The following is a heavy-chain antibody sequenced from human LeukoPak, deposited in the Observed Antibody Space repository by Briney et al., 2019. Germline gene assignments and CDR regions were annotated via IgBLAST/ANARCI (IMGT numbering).Heavy chain of an antibody. Sequence: PSETLSLTCAVSGYSISSGYYWGWIRQPPGKGLEWIGSIYHSGSTYYNPSLKSRVTISVDTSKKQFSLKLTPVTAADTAVYYCARKAELYSYGQWDYWGQGTLVTVSS. CDR2: IYHSGST. CDR3: ARKAELYSYGQWDY. D-gene: IGHD5-18*01. V-gene: IGHV4-38-2*01. J-gene: IGHJ4*02. CDR1: GYSISSGYY.